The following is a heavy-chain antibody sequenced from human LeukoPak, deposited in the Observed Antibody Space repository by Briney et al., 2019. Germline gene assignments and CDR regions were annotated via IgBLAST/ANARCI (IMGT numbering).Heavy chain of an antibody. J-gene: IGHJ4*02. CDR3: ARVSVAGTPDRDYFDY. V-gene: IGHV1-2*02. D-gene: IGHD6-19*01. CDR1: GYTFTDYY. Sequence: ASVKVSCKASGYTFTDYYIHWVRQAPGQGLEWMGWINPNSGDTNYAQKFQGRVTMTRDTSISTAYLELSTLTSDDTAVYFCARVSVAGTPDRDYFDYWGQGTLVTVSS. CDR2: INPNSGDT.